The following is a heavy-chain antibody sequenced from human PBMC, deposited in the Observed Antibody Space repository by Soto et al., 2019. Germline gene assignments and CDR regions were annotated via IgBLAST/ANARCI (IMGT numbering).Heavy chain of an antibody. J-gene: IGHJ6*02. V-gene: IGHV5-10-1*01. Sequence: GESLKISCKGSGYSFTSYWISWVRQMPGKGLEWMGRIDPSDSYTNYSPSFQGHVTISADKSISTAYLQWSSLKASDTAMYYCAREEIAAAGNYYYYCMDVWGQGTTVTVSS. D-gene: IGHD6-13*01. CDR2: IDPSDSYT. CDR1: GYSFTSYW. CDR3: AREEIAAAGNYYYYCMDV.